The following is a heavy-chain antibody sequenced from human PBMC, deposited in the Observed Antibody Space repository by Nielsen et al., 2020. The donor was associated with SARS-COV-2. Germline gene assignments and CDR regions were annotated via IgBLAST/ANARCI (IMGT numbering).Heavy chain of an antibody. CDR3: ARDGGVGYGDHDY. D-gene: IGHD4-17*01. CDR2: ISGTGLST. Sequence: GGSLRLSCAASGFTFSNYGMSWVRQAPGKGLEWVSTISGTGLSTYYAESVKGRFTISRDNSKNTLYLQMNSLRAEDTAVYYCARDGGVGYGDHDYWGQGTLVTVSS. V-gene: IGHV3-23*01. CDR1: GFTFSNYG. J-gene: IGHJ4*02.